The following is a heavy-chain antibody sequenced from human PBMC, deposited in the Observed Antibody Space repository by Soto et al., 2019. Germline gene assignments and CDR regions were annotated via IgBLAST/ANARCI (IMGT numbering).Heavy chain of an antibody. V-gene: IGHV4-59*01. D-gene: IGHD4-4*01. Sequence: SETLSLTCTVSGGSISSYYWSWIRQPPGKGLEWIGYIYYSGSTNYNPSLKSRVTISVDTSKNQFSLKLSSVTAADTAVYYCARTDYSNYFYVWGQGTLVTVSS. CDR2: IYYSGST. CDR1: GGSISSYY. CDR3: ARTDYSNYFYV. J-gene: IGHJ4*02.